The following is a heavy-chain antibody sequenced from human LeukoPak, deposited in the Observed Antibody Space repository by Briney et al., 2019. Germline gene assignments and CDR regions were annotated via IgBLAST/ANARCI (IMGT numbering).Heavy chain of an antibody. V-gene: IGHV3-23*01. Sequence: GGSLRLSCAASGFTFINYAMTWVRQAPGKGLEWVSAIDPSGGGTYYADSVKGRFTISRDNSKNTLYLQMNSLRAEDTAVYYCARGREAVAGPLGNYYYYYGMDVWGQGTTVTVSS. CDR1: GFTFINYA. CDR3: ARGREAVAGPLGNYYYYYGMDV. CDR2: IDPSGGGT. D-gene: IGHD6-19*01. J-gene: IGHJ6*02.